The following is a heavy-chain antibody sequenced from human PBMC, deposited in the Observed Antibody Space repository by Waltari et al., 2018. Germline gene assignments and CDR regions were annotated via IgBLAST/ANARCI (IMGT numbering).Heavy chain of an antibody. D-gene: IGHD2-21*01. Sequence: QVQLVESGGGVVQPGRSLRLSCAASGFTFRSYGMNWVRQAPVKGLEWVAVIWFDGRNKYDGDSGKVRFTISRDNSKNTLYLQMNSLRAEDTAVYYCARDQQIVFRYYYYGMDVWGQGTTVTVSS. CDR2: IWFDGRNK. CDR3: ARDQQIVFRYYYYGMDV. J-gene: IGHJ6*02. V-gene: IGHV3-33*01. CDR1: GFTFRSYG.